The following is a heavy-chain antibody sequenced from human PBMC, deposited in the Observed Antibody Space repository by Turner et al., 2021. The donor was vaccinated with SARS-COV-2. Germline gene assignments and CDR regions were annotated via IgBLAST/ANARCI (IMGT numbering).Heavy chain of an antibody. Sequence: QVQLVESGGHVVQPGRSLRLSCAASGFTFSTYGMHWVRQAPGKGREWVAVISYDGINRYYADSVKGRFTISRDNSKNTLYLQMNSLRAEDTAVYYCAKTSSGSYFDAFDIWGQGTMVTVSS. J-gene: IGHJ3*02. CDR3: AKTSSGSYFDAFDI. CDR1: GFTFSTYG. D-gene: IGHD1-26*01. CDR2: ISYDGINR. V-gene: IGHV3-30*18.